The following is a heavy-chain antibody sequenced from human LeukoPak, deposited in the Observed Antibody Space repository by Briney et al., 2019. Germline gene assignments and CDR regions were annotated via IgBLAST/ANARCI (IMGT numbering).Heavy chain of an antibody. Sequence: PGGSLRLSCAASGFTFSSYWMSWVRQAPGKGLEWVANIKQDGSEKYYVDSVKGRSTISRDNAKNSLYLQMNSLRAEDTAVYYCARDKSITMVRGVYNWFDPWGQGTLVTVSS. V-gene: IGHV3-7*01. CDR2: IKQDGSEK. J-gene: IGHJ5*02. D-gene: IGHD3-10*01. CDR1: GFTFSSYW. CDR3: ARDKSITMVRGVYNWFDP.